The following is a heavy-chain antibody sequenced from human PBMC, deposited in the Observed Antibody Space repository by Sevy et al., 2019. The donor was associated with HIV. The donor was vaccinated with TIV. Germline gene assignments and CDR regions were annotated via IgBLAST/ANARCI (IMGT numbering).Heavy chain of an antibody. J-gene: IGHJ6*02. Sequence: GGSLRLSCAASGFTFDDYAMHWVRQAPGKGLEWVSGISWNSGSIGYVDSVKGRFTISRDNAKNSLYLQMNSLRAEDTALYYCAKDIGTYCSGGSCHYGMDVWGQGTTVTVSS. CDR1: GFTFDDYA. D-gene: IGHD2-15*01. V-gene: IGHV3-9*01. CDR3: AKDIGTYCSGGSCHYGMDV. CDR2: ISWNSGSI.